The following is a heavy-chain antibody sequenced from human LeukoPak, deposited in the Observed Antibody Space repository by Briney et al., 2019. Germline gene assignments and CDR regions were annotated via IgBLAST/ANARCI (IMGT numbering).Heavy chain of an antibody. CDR3: ARKQTGTMYDV. CDR1: GGSISSSSYY. D-gene: IGHD1-7*01. CDR2: FSSGGSA. J-gene: IGHJ4*02. V-gene: IGHV4-39*07. Sequence: SETLSLTCVVPGGSISSSSYYWAWIRQSPGKGLEWIGTFSSGGSAYYNPSLTSRVSISKDTSDNQFSLRLYSVTAADTAVYYCARKQTGTMYDVWGQGTQVTVSS.